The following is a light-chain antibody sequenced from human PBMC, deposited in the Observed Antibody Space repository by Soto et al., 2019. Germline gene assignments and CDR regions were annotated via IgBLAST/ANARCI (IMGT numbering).Light chain of an antibody. CDR3: QQYNNWPQT. Sequence: ILLTQSPATLSLSPGERATLSCRASQSVRSNLAWYQQKPGQAPRLLIYGASTRATGIPARFSGSGSGTEFTLTISSLQSEDFEVYYCQQYNNWPQTFGQGTKVDIK. CDR2: GAS. CDR1: QSVRSN. J-gene: IGKJ1*01. V-gene: IGKV3-15*01.